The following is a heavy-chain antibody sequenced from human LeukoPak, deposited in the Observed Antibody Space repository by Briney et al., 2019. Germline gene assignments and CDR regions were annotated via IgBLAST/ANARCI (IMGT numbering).Heavy chain of an antibody. CDR1: GFTFSSYA. CDR2: ISGSGGST. J-gene: IGHJ4*02. Sequence: GGPLRLSCAASGFTFSSYAMSWVRQAPGKGLEWVSAISGSGGSTYYADSVKGRFTISRDNSKNTLYLQMNSLRAEDTAVYYCAKVGSSGVVISALDYWGQGTLVTVSS. V-gene: IGHV3-23*01. CDR3: AKVGSSGVVISALDY. D-gene: IGHD3-3*01.